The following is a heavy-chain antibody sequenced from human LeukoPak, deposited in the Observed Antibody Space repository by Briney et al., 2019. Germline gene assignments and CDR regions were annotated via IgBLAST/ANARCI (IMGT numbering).Heavy chain of an antibody. Sequence: ASVKVSCKASGYTFTGYYMHWVRQAPGQGLEWMGWINPNSGDTNYAQKFQGRVTMTRDTSISTAYMELSRLRSDDTAVYYCARGPPYYGILTGYYYWGQGTLVTVSS. CDR3: ARGPPYYGILTGYYY. CDR2: INPNSGDT. V-gene: IGHV1-2*02. J-gene: IGHJ4*02. D-gene: IGHD3-9*01. CDR1: GYTFTGYY.